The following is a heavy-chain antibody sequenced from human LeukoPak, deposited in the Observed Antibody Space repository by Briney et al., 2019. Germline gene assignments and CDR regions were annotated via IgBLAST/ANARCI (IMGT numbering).Heavy chain of an antibody. J-gene: IGHJ5*02. D-gene: IGHD6-19*01. Sequence: PGGSLRLSCAGSGFNFDDYAMHWVRHAPGKGLEWVSGISWNSGSIGYADSVRGRFTISRDNAKNSLYLQMNSLRPEDTALYYCAKDVGSSGWSATNNWFDPWGQGTLVTVSS. CDR2: ISWNSGSI. CDR1: GFNFDDYA. CDR3: AKDVGSSGWSATNNWFDP. V-gene: IGHV3-9*01.